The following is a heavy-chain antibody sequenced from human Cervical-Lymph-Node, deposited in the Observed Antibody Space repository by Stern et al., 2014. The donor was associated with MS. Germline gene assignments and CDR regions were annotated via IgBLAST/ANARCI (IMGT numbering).Heavy chain of an antibody. V-gene: IGHV1-2*06. CDR3: ARGKITMVRGGTFDY. CDR2: INPNRGGT. J-gene: IGHJ4*02. D-gene: IGHD3-10*01. Sequence: QVQLVESGAEVKKPGASVKVSCKASGYTFTGYYMHWVRQAPGQGLEWIGRINPNRGGTNYAQKLQGRVTMTRDTSISTACMELSRLRSDDTAVYYCARGKITMVRGGTFDYWGQGTLVTVSS. CDR1: GYTFTGYY.